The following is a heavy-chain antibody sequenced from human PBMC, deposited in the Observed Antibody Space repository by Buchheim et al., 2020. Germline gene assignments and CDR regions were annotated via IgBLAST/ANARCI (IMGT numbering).Heavy chain of an antibody. Sequence: EVQLVESGGGLVKPGGSLRLSCAASGFTFSNAWMSWVRQAPGKGLEWVGRIKSKTDGGTTDYAAPVKGRFTISRDDSKKTVYLQMNSLKTEDTAVYYCTTNVVPAARYYYYYGMDVWGQGTT. CDR1: GFTFSNAW. V-gene: IGHV3-15*01. D-gene: IGHD2-2*01. CDR2: IKSKTDGGTT. J-gene: IGHJ6*02. CDR3: TTNVVPAARYYYYYGMDV.